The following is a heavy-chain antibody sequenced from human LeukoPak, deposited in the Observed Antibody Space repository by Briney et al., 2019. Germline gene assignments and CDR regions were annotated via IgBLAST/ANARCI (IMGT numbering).Heavy chain of an antibody. D-gene: IGHD1-26*01. CDR3: ASPGATSKFDY. V-gene: IGHV3-74*01. CDR1: GFTFSSNW. Sequence: GGSLRLFCVASGFTFSSNWMHWVRQAPGKGLVWISRINSDGSSTSYADSVKGRFTISRDNAKNTLYLQMNSLRAEDTAVYFCASPGATSKFDYWGQGTQVTVSS. CDR2: INSDGSST. J-gene: IGHJ4*02.